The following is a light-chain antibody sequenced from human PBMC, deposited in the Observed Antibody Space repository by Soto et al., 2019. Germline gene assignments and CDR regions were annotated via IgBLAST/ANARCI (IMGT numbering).Light chain of an antibody. CDR2: AAS. CDR1: QGISNF. CDR3: QKYISLPV. Sequence: DIQMTQSPTSLSASVGDRVTITCRASQGISNFVAWYQQKPGKAPKLLIYAASTLKSGFPSRFSGSGPGTAFTLAIDSLRPEGVATYSCQKYISLPVFGPGPKVEIK. V-gene: IGKV1-27*01. J-gene: IGKJ3*01.